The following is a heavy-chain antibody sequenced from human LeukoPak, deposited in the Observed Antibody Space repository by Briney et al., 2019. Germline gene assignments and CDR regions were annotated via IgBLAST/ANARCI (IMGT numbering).Heavy chain of an antibody. J-gene: IGHJ4*02. CDR1: GFTFSSYA. D-gene: IGHD3-10*01. CDR3: AKGGGGSGSYYNLDY. Sequence: GGSLRLSCAASGFTFSSYAMTWVRQAPGKGLEGVSAVSGSGGHTYYADSVKGRFTISRYKSKNTLYMQMDTLRAEDTAVYYCAKGGGGSGSYYNLDYWGQGTLVTVSS. CDR2: VSGSGGHT. V-gene: IGHV3-23*01.